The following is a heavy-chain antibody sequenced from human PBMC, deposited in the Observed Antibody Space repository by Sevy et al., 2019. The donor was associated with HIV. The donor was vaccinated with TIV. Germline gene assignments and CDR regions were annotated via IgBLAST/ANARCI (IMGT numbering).Heavy chain of an antibody. J-gene: IGHJ4*02. CDR1: GFTFSSYW. D-gene: IGHD2-21*02. V-gene: IGHV3-7*01. CDR2: IKQDGSEK. CDR3: ARAYCGGDCYSGGDY. Sequence: RGSLRLSCAASGFTFSSYWMSWVRQAPGKGLEWVANIKQDGSEKYYVDSVKGRFTISRDNAKNSLYLQMNSLRAEDTAVYYCARAYCGGDCYSGGDYWGQGTLVTVSS.